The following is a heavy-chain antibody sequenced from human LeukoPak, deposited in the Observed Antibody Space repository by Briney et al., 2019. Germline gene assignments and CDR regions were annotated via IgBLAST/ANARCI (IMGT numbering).Heavy chain of an antibody. J-gene: IGHJ4*02. V-gene: IGHV4-59*01. Sequence: SETLSFTCTVSGDTISSYYWSWFRQPPGKGLEWIGYIHYSGSTKYNPSLKSRVTISSDTSKNQFSLRLRSVTAADTAVYYCAREGYGGSDYWGQGTLVTVSS. CDR2: IHYSGST. D-gene: IGHD4-23*01. CDR3: AREGYGGSDY. CDR1: GDTISSYY.